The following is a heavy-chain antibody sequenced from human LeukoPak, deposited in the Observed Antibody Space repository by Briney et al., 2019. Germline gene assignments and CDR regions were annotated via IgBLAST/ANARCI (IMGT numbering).Heavy chain of an antibody. CDR2: ISYDGSNK. V-gene: IGHV3-30-3*01. CDR1: GFTFSSYA. CDR3: ARDRVGATDYFDY. J-gene: IGHJ4*02. D-gene: IGHD1-26*01. Sequence: QPGGSLRLSCAASGFTFSSYAMHWVRQAPGKGLEWVAVISYDGSNKYYADSVKGRFTISRDNSKNTLYLQVNSLRAEDTAVYYCARDRVGATDYFDYWGQGTLVTVSS.